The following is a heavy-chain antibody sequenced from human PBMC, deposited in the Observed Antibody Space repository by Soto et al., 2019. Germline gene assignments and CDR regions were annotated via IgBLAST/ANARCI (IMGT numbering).Heavy chain of an antibody. CDR2: IPYDGSNK. Sequence: PVGARRLSYAASGFTFSSYAMHWVRQARGKWLEWVAVIPYDGSNKYYADSVKGRFTISRDNSKNTLYLQMNSLRAEDTAVYYCARDTDAYDFWSGAGGMDVWGQGTTVTSP. D-gene: IGHD3-3*01. CDR1: GFTFSSYA. CDR3: ARDTDAYDFWSGAGGMDV. J-gene: IGHJ6*02. V-gene: IGHV3-30-3*01.